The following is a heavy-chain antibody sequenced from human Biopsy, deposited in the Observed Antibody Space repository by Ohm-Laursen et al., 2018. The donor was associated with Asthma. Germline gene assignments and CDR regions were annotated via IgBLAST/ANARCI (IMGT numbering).Heavy chain of an antibody. D-gene: IGHD3-22*01. J-gene: IGHJ5*02. V-gene: IGHV4-30-4*01. CDR1: GDSISSIDYY. CDR2: IYNSGTT. Sequence: TLSLTCTVSGDSISSIDYYWSWIRQPPGRGLEWIGYIYNSGTTYYNPSLKSRITISKDTSKSQFSLKLSSVTAADTAVYYCARDRAMISETWGQGTLVTVSS. CDR3: ARDRAMISET.